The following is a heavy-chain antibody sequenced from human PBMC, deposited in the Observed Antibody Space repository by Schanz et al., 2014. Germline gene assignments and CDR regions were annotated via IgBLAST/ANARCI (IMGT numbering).Heavy chain of an antibody. CDR3: TRGGYSYALSAFDI. D-gene: IGHD5-18*01. CDR2: IIPVLAIA. CDR1: GGTFSSYT. V-gene: IGHV1-69*04. J-gene: IGHJ3*02. Sequence: QVQLVQSGAEVKKPGSSVKVSCTASGGTFSSYTISWIRQAPGQGLEWMGRIIPVLAIADYAQKLQGRVTMTTDTSTGTAYMERRSLRSDDTALYYCTRGGYSYALSAFDIWGQGTMVTVSS.